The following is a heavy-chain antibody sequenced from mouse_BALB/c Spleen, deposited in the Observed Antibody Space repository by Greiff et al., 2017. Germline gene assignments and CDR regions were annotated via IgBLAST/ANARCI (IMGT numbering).Heavy chain of an antibody. Sequence: VKLVESGPGLVAPSQSLSITCTVSGFPLTGYGVNWVRQPPGKGLEWLGMIWGDGSTDYNSALKSRLSISKDNSKSQVFLKMNSLQTDDTARYYCASESYSYAMDYWGQGTSVTVSS. D-gene: IGHD2-10*01. CDR3: ASESYSYAMDY. J-gene: IGHJ4*01. V-gene: IGHV2-6-7*01. CDR2: IWGDGST. CDR1: GFPLTGYG.